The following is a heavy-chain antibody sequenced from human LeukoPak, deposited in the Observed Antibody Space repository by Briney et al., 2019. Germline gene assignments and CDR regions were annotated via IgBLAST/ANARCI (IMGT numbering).Heavy chain of an antibody. V-gene: IGHV4-39*07. J-gene: IGHJ4*02. D-gene: IGHD6-19*01. Sequence: ASETLSLTCTVSGGSISSSSYYWGWIRQPPGKGLEWIGSIYYSGSTYYNPSLKSRVTISVDTSKNQFSLKLSSVTAADTAVYYCARHIEQTIAVAGIWGRGTLVTVSS. CDR1: GGSISSSSYY. CDR3: ARHIEQTIAVAGI. CDR2: IYYSGST.